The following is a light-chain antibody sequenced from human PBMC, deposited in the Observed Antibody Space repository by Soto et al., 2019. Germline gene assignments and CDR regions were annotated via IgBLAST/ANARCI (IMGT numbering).Light chain of an antibody. CDR1: QGISSY. J-gene: IGKJ4*01. CDR2: AAS. V-gene: IGKV1-8*01. Sequence: AIRMTQSPSSFSASTGDRVTITCRASQGISSYLAWYQQKPGKAPKLLIYAASTLQSGVPSRLSGSGSGTDFTLTISCLQSEDFATYYCQQYYSYPTFGGGTKVDIK. CDR3: QQYYSYPT.